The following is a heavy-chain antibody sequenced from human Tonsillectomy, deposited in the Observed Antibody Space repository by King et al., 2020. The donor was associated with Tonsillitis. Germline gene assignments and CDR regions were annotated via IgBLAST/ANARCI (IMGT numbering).Heavy chain of an antibody. D-gene: IGHD2-15*01. CDR1: GYSISSGYY. Sequence: VQLQESGPGLVKPSETLSLTCAVPGYSISSGYYWGWIRQPPGKGLEWIGSIYHSGSTYYNPSLKSRVTISVDTSKNQFSLKLSSVTAADTAVYYCARGPPQYCSGGSCYRERFDYWGQGTLVTVSS. J-gene: IGHJ4*02. CDR3: ARGPPQYCSGGSCYRERFDY. V-gene: IGHV4-38-2*01. CDR2: IYHSGST.